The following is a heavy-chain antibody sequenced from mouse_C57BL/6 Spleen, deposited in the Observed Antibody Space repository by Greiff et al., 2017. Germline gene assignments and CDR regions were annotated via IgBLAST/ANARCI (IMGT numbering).Heavy chain of an antibody. CDR1: GFNFKDYY. Sequence: VNVKQSGAELVKPGASVKLSCTASGFNFKDYYMHWVKQRTEQGLEWIGRIDPEDGETKSDPKFQGKATISADTSYTTAYLQLSSLTSEDTAVYYCAISLDAMDYWGQGTSVTVSA. J-gene: IGHJ4*01. CDR3: AISLDAMDY. V-gene: IGHV14-2*01. CDR2: IDPEDGET.